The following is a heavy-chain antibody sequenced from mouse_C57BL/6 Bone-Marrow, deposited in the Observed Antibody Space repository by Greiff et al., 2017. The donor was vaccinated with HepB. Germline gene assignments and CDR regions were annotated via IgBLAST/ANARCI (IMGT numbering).Heavy chain of an antibody. V-gene: IGHV8-8*01. CDR2: IWWDDDK. Sequence: QVTLKESGPGILQPSQTLSLTCSFSGFSLSTFGMGVGWIRQPSGKGLEWLAHIWWDDDKYYNPALKSRLTISKDTSKNQVFLKIANVDTADTATYYCARIAFDLLWLRQTGFDYWGQGTTLTVSS. D-gene: IGHD2-2*01. CDR1: GFSLSTFGMG. J-gene: IGHJ2*01. CDR3: ARIAFDLLWLRQTGFDY.